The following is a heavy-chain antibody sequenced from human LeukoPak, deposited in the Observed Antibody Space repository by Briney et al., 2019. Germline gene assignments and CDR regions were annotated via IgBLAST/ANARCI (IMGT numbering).Heavy chain of an antibody. CDR2: IYPGDSDT. Sequence: GESLKISCKGSGYSFTSYWIGWVRQMPGKGLEWMGIIYPGDSDTRYSPSFQGQVTISADKSISTAYLQWSSLKASDTAMYYCARHRGPGDYYYDSSGYYYFDYWRQGTLVTVSS. CDR3: ARHRGPGDYYYDSSGYYYFDY. V-gene: IGHV5-51*01. CDR1: GYSFTSYW. J-gene: IGHJ4*02. D-gene: IGHD3-22*01.